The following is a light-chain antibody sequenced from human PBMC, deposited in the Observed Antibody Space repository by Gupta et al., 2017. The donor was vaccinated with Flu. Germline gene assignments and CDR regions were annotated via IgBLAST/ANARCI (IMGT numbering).Light chain of an antibody. V-gene: IGLV3-19*01. Sequence: GIPDRFSGSSSGNTASLTITGAQAEDEADYSCTSRDSTDNHQAVFGGGTKLTVL. J-gene: IGLJ2*01. CDR3: TSRDSTDNHQAV.